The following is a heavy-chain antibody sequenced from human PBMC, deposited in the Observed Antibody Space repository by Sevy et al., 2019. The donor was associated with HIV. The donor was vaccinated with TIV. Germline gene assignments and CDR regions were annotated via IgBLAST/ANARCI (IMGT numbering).Heavy chain of an antibody. CDR2: ITRKIDGETT. D-gene: IGHD3-10*01. CDR1: GFTFSNSF. J-gene: IGHJ3*01. CDR3: VTGDAYDV. Sequence: GGSLRLSCAASGFTFSNSFMSWARQAPGSGLEWVGRITRKIDGETTLYAAPVKGRFTISSDDPGNTMYQQMNGINIEDIDMYYCVTGDAYDVSGQGTTVTVSS. V-gene: IGHV3-15*06.